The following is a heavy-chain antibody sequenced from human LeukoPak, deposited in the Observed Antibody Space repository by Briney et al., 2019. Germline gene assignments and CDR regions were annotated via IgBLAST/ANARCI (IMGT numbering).Heavy chain of an antibody. J-gene: IGHJ4*02. CDR3: ARGDTQSKYRQFDS. CDR1: GFTFDAYW. CDR2: IKQDGSEK. V-gene: IGHV3-7*04. D-gene: IGHD3-16*02. Sequence: GGSLRLSCAASGFTFDAYWMSWVRQAPGKGLEWVANIKQDGSEKDYVDSVKGRFTISRDNAKNSLYLQMNSLRAEDTGVYYCARGDTQSKYRQFDSWGQGSLVIVSS.